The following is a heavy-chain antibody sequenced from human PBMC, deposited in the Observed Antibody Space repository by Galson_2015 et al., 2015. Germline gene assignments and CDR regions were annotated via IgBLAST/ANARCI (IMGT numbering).Heavy chain of an antibody. CDR1: GFTFSSYG. D-gene: IGHD3-10*01. J-gene: IGHJ4*02. CDR2: IWYDGSNK. Sequence: SLRLSCAASGFTFSSYGMHWVRQAPGKGLEWVAIIWYDGSNKNYADSVKGRFTVSRDNSKNTLYLQMNSLRAEDTAVYYCAREHPTYGSGTLLSWGQGTLVTVSS. V-gene: IGHV3-33*01. CDR3: AREHPTYGSGTLLS.